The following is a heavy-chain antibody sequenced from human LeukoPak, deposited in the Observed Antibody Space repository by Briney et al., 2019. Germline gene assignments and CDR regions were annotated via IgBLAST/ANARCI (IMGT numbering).Heavy chain of an antibody. CDR1: GGTFSSYA. V-gene: IGHV1-69*13. J-gene: IGHJ4*02. Sequence: SVKVSCKASGGTFSSYAISWVRQAPGQGLEWMGGIIPIFDTAVYAQKFQGRVTVTADESTSTAYMDLSSLTSEDTAVHYCARDNIRGGKGIAAAGGYYWGQGTLVTVSS. CDR2: IIPIFDTA. D-gene: IGHD6-13*01. CDR3: ARDNIRGGKGIAAAGGYY.